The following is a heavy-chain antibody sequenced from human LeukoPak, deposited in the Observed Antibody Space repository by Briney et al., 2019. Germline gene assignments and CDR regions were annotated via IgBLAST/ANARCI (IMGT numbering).Heavy chain of an antibody. J-gene: IGHJ4*02. V-gene: IGHV3-33*06. CDR1: GFTFTTYG. D-gene: IGHD6-25*01. Sequence: GRSLRLSCAASGFTFTTYGMHWVRQAPGKGLEWVAVIWFDGNNKFYADSVKGRFTVSRDNSKNTLYLHMNSLRGEDTAVYYCAKAARLGPSHFDYWGRGTLDTVSS. CDR2: IWFDGNNK. CDR3: AKAARLGPSHFDY.